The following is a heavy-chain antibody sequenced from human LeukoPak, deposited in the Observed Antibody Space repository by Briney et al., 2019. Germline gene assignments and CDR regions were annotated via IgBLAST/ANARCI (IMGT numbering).Heavy chain of an antibody. D-gene: IGHD3-10*01. CDR2: ISYTGNT. Sequence: SETLSLTCTVSGASIIGYYWGWICQPPGKGVEWVCNISYTGNTYYTASLKSRVTISVDTSKNQFSLKVISMTAADTAVYYCTKSDGYGLIRICGRGTMVTVSS. J-gene: IGHJ3*02. CDR3: TKSDGYGLIRI. CDR1: GASIIGYY. V-gene: IGHV4-39*07.